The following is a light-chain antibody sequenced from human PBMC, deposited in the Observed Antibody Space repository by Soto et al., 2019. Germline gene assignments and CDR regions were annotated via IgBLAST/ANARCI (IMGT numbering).Light chain of an antibody. CDR3: QQYYNFPYT. CDR2: WAS. CDR1: QSVLYSSNNKNY. Sequence: DIVMTQSPDSLAVXXGXXXTINCKSSQSVLYSSNNKNYLVWYQQKPGQPPKLLIYWASIRQSGVPDRFSGSGSGTDFTLTISSLQAEDVAVYYCQQYYNFPYTFGQGTKLEIK. V-gene: IGKV4-1*01. J-gene: IGKJ2*01.